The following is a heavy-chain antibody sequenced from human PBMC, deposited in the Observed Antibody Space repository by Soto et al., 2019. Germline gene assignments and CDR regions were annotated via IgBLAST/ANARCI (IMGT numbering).Heavy chain of an antibody. CDR2: INTGNGYT. CDR1: GYTFTSYP. D-gene: IGHD2-15*01. J-gene: IGHJ5*02. CDR3: ARDRGGYCSGGSCSEAWFDP. Sequence: QVQLLQSGAEAKKPGASVKVSCEASGYTFTSYPIHWVRQAPGQRLEWMGWINTGNGYTKYSQKFQARVTITRDTSASTSYMQLSRLRPEDTAVYYCARDRGGYCSGGSCSEAWFDPWGQGTLVTVSS. V-gene: IGHV1-3*04.